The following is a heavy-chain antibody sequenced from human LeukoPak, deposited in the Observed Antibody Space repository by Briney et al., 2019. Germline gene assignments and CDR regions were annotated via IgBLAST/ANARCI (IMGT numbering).Heavy chain of an antibody. D-gene: IGHD3-22*01. Sequence: GGSLRLSCAASGFIFNNYGLIWVRQAPGKGLQWVSAISNDGGGTTYADFVKGRFTISRDNSKNTLFLQMNSLRAEDTALYYCAKGGSGYFADLWGQGTLVTVSS. CDR2: ISNDGGGT. J-gene: IGHJ5*02. CDR1: GFIFNNYG. V-gene: IGHV3-23*01. CDR3: AKGGSGYFADL.